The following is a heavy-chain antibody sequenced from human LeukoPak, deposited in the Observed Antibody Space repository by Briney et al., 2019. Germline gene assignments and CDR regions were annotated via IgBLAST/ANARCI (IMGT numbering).Heavy chain of an antibody. CDR3: AKEGAASSADY. V-gene: IGHV3-30*02. Sequence: GGFLRLSCAASGFTFSTYGMNWVRQAPGKGLEWVAFIRFDGSDKYYADSVKGRFTISRDNSQNTLYLQMSSLRAEDTAVYYCAKEGAASSADYWGQGTLVTVSS. CDR2: IRFDGSDK. D-gene: IGHD2-15*01. J-gene: IGHJ4*02. CDR1: GFTFSTYG.